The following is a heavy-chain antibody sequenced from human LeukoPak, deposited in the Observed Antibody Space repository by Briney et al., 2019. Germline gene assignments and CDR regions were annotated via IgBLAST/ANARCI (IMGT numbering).Heavy chain of an antibody. CDR2: ISSSSSYI. J-gene: IGHJ4*02. D-gene: IGHD2-21*02. CDR3: ARGDCRFDY. Sequence: GGSLRLSCVASGFTFSSYWIHWVRQAPGKGLEWVSSISSSSSYIYYADSVKGRFTITRDNAKNSLYLQMNSLRAEDTAVYYCARGDCRFDYWGQGTLVTVSS. V-gene: IGHV3-21*01. CDR1: GFTFSSYW.